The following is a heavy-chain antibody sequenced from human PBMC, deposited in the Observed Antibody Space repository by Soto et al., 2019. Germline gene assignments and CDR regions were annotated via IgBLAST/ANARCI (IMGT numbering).Heavy chain of an antibody. Sequence: GESLKISCTGSGYNFNTYWIGWVRQMPGKGLEWMGIIYPGDFDTRYSQSFEGHFTMSVDKSINTAYLQWSSLETSDTAMYYCARRGRDYYDSSGRQDAFDIWGQGTMVTVSS. CDR1: GYNFNTYW. V-gene: IGHV5-51*01. CDR2: IYPGDFDT. CDR3: ARRGRDYYDSSGRQDAFDI. D-gene: IGHD3-22*01. J-gene: IGHJ3*02.